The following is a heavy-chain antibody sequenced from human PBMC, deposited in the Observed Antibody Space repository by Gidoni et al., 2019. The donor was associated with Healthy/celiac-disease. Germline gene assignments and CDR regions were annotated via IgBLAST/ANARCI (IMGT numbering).Heavy chain of an antibody. D-gene: IGHD4-17*01. CDR3: ARDRGDYDDY. CDR1: GFTFSSYG. V-gene: IGHV3-33*01. CDR2: IWYDGSNK. J-gene: IGHJ4*02. Sequence: QVQLVESGGGVVQPGRSLRLSWAASGFTFSSYGLHWVRQAPGKGLEWVAVIWYDGSNKYYADSVKGRFTISRDNSKNTLYLQMNSLRAEDTAVYYCARDRGDYDDYWGQGTLVTVSS.